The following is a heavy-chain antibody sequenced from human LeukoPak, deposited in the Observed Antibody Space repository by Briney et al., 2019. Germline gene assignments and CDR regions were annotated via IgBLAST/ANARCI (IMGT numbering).Heavy chain of an antibody. V-gene: IGHV3-30*18. CDR3: AKVPGDGRPGY. Sequence: GGSLRLSCAASGFSSSTYGLNWVRQAPGKGLEWVAVIPHDGSDKYYADSVKGRFTISRDNSKNTLYLQMTSLRPEDTALYYCAKVPGDGRPGYWGQGIMVTVSS. CDR1: GFSSSTYG. D-gene: IGHD2-21*01. J-gene: IGHJ4*02. CDR2: IPHDGSDK.